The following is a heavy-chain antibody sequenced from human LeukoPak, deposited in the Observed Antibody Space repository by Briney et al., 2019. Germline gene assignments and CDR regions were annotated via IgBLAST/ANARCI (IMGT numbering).Heavy chain of an antibody. CDR1: GITFETYA. V-gene: IGHV3-23*01. Sequence: GGSLRLSCEVSGITFETYAMNWVRQAPGKGLEWVAGISGTGAHTYYADSAKGRFTVSRDNSRDTLYLLLKSLRAEDTAVYFCAKDIHVAAAVPAPYWGQGTLVTVSS. J-gene: IGHJ4*02. CDR2: ISGTGAHT. CDR3: AKDIHVAAAVPAPY. D-gene: IGHD6-13*01.